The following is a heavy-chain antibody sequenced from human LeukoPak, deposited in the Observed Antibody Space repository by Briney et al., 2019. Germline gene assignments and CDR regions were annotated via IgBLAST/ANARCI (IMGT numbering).Heavy chain of an antibody. CDR2: IIPNSGGT. J-gene: IGHJ4*02. CDR3: ARDWLSDYDYVWGSPQLDY. D-gene: IGHD3-16*01. CDR1: GYTFTGYY. Sequence: ASVKVSCKASGYTFTGYYMHWVRQAPGQGLEWMGWIIPNSGGTNYAQKFQGRVTMTRDTSIGTAYMELSRLRSDDTAVYYCARDWLSDYDYVWGSPQLDYWGQGTLVTVSS. V-gene: IGHV1-2*02.